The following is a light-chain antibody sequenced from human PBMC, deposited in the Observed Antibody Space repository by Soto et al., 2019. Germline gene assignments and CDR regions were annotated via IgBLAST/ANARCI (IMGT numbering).Light chain of an antibody. CDR2: SAS. CDR3: HQYGSPPPT. Sequence: EIGLTQSPGTLSLSPGERATLSCRASQRVSSNYLACYQQKPGQAPMLLIYSASSRATGIPDRFSGSGAGTDDTLPIIRLEPEDAAVYYCHQYGSPPPTFGLGTKVDVK. CDR1: QRVSSNY. V-gene: IGKV3-20*01. J-gene: IGKJ3*01.